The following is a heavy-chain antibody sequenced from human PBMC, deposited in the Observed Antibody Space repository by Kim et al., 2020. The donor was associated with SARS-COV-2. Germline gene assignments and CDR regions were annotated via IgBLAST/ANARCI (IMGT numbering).Heavy chain of an antibody. V-gene: IGHV3-23*01. CDR3: AKGSWGFDY. CDR2: VGSGGGAT. CDR1: GFTFSNYV. Sequence: GGSLRLSCAASGFTFSNYVMTWVRQAPGKGLEWVSSVGSGGGATYYADSVKGRFTISRDNSKNTLYLQMNSLTAEDTAVYYCAKGSWGFDYWGQGTLVTVSS. J-gene: IGHJ4*02. D-gene: IGHD6-13*01.